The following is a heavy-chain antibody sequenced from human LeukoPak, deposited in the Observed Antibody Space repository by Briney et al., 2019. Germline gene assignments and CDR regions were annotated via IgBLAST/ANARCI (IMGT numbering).Heavy chain of an antibody. J-gene: IGHJ5*02. CDR2: INAYNGNT. CDR3: ARELELRFLVWSGGMAAAFDP. V-gene: IGHV1-18*01. D-gene: IGHD1-7*01. CDR1: GYTFTSYG. Sequence: SVKVSCKATGYTFTSYGISWVRQAPGQGLEWMGWINAYNGNTNYAQKLQGRVTMTTDTSTSTAYMGLGSLRSDDTAVYYCARELELRFLVWSGGMAAAFDPWGQGTLVTVSS.